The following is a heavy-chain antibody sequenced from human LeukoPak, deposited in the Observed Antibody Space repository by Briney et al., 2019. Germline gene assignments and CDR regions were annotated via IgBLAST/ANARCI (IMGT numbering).Heavy chain of an antibody. CDR1: GGSISSYY. J-gene: IGHJ4*02. Sequence: PSETLSLTCTVSGGSISSYYWSWIRQPPGKGLEWIGYIYYSGSTNYNPSLKSRVTISVDTSKNQFSLKLSSVTAADTAVYYCARGGGGYCSGGSCYALYFDYWGQGTLVTVSS. CDR3: ARGGGGYCSGGSCYALYFDY. D-gene: IGHD2-15*01. CDR2: IYYSGST. V-gene: IGHV4-59*01.